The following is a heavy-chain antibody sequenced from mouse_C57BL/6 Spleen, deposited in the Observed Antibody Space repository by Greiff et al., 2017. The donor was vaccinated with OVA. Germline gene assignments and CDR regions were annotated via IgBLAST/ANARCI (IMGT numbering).Heavy chain of an antibody. Sequence: VQLQQPGAELVMPGASVKLSCKASGYTFTSYWMHWVKQRPGQGLEWIGEIDPSDSYTNYNQKFKGKSTLTVDKSSSTAYMQLSSLTSEDSAVYYCGRTSNFGSSYGMGYWGQRTSVTVSS. CDR1: GYTFTSYW. CDR2: IDPSDSYT. J-gene: IGHJ4*01. V-gene: IGHV1-69*01. CDR3: GRTSNFGSSYGMGY. D-gene: IGHD1-1*01.